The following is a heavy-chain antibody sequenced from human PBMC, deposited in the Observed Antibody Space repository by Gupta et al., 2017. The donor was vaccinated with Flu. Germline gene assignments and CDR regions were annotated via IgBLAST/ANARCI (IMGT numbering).Heavy chain of an antibody. V-gene: IGHV3-21*01. CDR1: GFTFSSYS. Sequence: GESGGGLVKPGGSLRLSCAASGFTFSSYSMNWVRQAPGKGLEWVSSISSSSSYIYYADSVKGRFTISRDNAKNSLYLQMNSLRAEDTAVYYCAREFYVDTAMVTGGISYWGQGTLVTVSS. CDR3: AREFYVDTAMVTGGISY. D-gene: IGHD5-18*01. J-gene: IGHJ4*02. CDR2: ISSSSSYI.